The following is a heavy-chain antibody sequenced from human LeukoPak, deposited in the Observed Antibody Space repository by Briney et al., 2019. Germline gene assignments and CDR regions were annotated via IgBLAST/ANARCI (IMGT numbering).Heavy chain of an antibody. CDR3: ASSIAAAGPRRNWFDP. CDR1: GFTFSRYW. CDR2: INSDGSST. Sequence: GGSLRLSCAASGFTFSRYWMHWVRQAPGKGLVWVSRINSDGSSTTYADSVKGRFTISRDNAKNTLYLQMNSLRAEDTAVYYCASSIAAAGPRRNWFDPWGQGTLVTVSS. D-gene: IGHD6-13*01. J-gene: IGHJ5*02. V-gene: IGHV3-74*01.